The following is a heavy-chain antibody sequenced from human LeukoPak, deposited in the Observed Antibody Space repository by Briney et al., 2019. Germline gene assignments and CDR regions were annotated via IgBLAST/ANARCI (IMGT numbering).Heavy chain of an antibody. Sequence: GGSRRLSCAASGFIFGSYAMNWVRQAPGKGLEWVSTVSVSGTTTFYADSVRGRFTISRDNSKNTLYLQMNSLRAEDTAVYYCASGEMATIQTSPFDYWGQGTLVTVSS. J-gene: IGHJ4*02. CDR3: ASGEMATIQTSPFDY. CDR1: GFIFGSYA. V-gene: IGHV3-23*01. D-gene: IGHD5-24*01. CDR2: VSVSGTTT.